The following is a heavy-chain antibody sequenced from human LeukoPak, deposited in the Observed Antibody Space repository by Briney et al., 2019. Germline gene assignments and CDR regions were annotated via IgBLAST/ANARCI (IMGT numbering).Heavy chain of an antibody. CDR3: ARKKYDIYNWFDP. Sequence: SETLSLTCAVYGGSFSGYYWSWIRQPPGKGLEWIGEINHSGSTNYNPSLKSRVTISVDTSKNQFSLKLSSVTAADTAVYYCARKKYDIYNWFDPWGQGTLVTVSS. V-gene: IGHV4-34*01. CDR2: INHSGST. J-gene: IGHJ5*02. CDR1: GGSFSGYY. D-gene: IGHD3-9*01.